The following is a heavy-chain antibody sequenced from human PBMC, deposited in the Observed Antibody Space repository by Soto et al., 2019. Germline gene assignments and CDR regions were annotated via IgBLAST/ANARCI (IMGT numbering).Heavy chain of an antibody. CDR2: IYHSGST. J-gene: IGHJ4*02. CDR3: ARDRDSIAVAGGHFDY. Sequence: SETLSLTCAVSGYSISSGYYWGWIRQPPGKGLEWIGSIYHSGSTYYNPSLKSRVTISVDTSKNQFSLKLSSVTAADTAVYYCARDRDSIAVAGGHFDYWGQGTLVTVSS. D-gene: IGHD6-19*01. CDR1: GYSISSGYY. V-gene: IGHV4-38-2*02.